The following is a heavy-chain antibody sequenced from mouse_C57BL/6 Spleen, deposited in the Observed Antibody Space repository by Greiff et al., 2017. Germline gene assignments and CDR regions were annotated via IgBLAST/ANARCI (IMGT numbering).Heavy chain of an antibody. CDR2: IDPSDSYT. CDR3: ARRDPYYFDY. V-gene: IGHV1-50*01. CDR1: GYTFTSYW. J-gene: IGHJ2*01. Sequence: VQLQQPGAELVKPGASVKLSCKASGYTFTSYWMQWVKQRPGPGLEWIGEIDPSDSYTNYNQKFKGKATLTVDTSSSTAYMQLSSLTSEDSAVYYCARRDPYYFDYWGQGTTLTVSS.